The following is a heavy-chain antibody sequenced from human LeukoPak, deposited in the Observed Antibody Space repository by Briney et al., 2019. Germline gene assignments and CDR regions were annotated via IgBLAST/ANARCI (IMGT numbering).Heavy chain of an antibody. D-gene: IGHD3-22*01. Sequence: KPSETLSLTCTVSGGSISSYYWSWIRQPPGKGLEWIGYIYYSGSTNYNPSLKSRVTISVDTSKNQFSLKLSSVTAADTAVYYCARHNHYYDNPTSYYYYGMDVWGQGTTVTVSS. J-gene: IGHJ6*02. CDR3: ARHNHYYDNPTSYYYYGMDV. CDR2: IYYSGST. V-gene: IGHV4-59*08. CDR1: GGSISSYY.